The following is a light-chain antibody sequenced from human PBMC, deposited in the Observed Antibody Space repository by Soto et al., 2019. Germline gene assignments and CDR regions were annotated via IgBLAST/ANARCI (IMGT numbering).Light chain of an antibody. CDR2: GAS. CDR3: QQYGRSPRT. V-gene: IGKV3-20*01. Sequence: LSLSPGERATLSCRASQSVTSSYLAWYQQKPGQAPRLLIYGASTRATGIPDRFSGSGSGTDFTLTISRLEPEDFALYYCQQYGRSPRTFGQGTKVEIK. CDR1: QSVTSSY. J-gene: IGKJ1*01.